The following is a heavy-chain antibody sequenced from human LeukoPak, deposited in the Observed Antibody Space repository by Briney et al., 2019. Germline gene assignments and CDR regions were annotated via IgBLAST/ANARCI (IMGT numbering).Heavy chain of an antibody. CDR3: AREGPAMVKGDYFDY. CDR1: GGTFSSYA. V-gene: IGHV1-69*13. Sequence: VASVKVSCKASGGTFSSYAISWVRQAPGQGLEWMGGIIPIFGTANYAQKFQGRVTITADESTSTAYMELSSLRSEGTAVYYCAREGPAMVKGDYFDYWGQGTLVTVTS. D-gene: IGHD5-18*01. J-gene: IGHJ4*02. CDR2: IIPIFGTA.